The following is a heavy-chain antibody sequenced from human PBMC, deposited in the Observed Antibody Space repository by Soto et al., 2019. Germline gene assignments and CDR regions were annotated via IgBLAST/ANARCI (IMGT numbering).Heavy chain of an antibody. CDR2: ISGYGDTT. Sequence: GGTLRLSCTASGFNFNSYAMIWVRQAPGKGLEWVSGISGYGDTTYYSASVKGRFTISRDNSQKMLFLQMNSLRAEDTAMYYCAKVPLVLSNAFDLWGQGTKVTVSS. J-gene: IGHJ3*01. CDR1: GFNFNSYA. V-gene: IGHV3-23*01. D-gene: IGHD2-8*02. CDR3: AKVPLVLSNAFDL.